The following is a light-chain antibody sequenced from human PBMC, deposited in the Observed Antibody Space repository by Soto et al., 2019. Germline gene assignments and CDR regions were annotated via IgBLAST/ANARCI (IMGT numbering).Light chain of an antibody. V-gene: IGLV1-40*01. J-gene: IGLJ2*01. CDR1: SSNIGAGYD. Sequence: QSVLTQPPSVSGAPGQRVTISCTGSSSNIGAGYDVHWYQQLPGTAPKLLIYGNSNRPSGVPDRFSGSKSGTSASLAITGVQAEYEADYYGQSYDSSLSGSVFGGGTKLTVL. CDR2: GNS. CDR3: QSYDSSLSGSV.